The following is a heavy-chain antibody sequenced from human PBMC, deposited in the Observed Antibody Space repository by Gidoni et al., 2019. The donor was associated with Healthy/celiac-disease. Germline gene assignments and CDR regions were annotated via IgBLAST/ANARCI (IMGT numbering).Heavy chain of an antibody. CDR1: GYTFTGYY. J-gene: IGHJ4*02. Sequence: QVQLVQSGAEVQKPGASVKVSCKASGYTFTGYYMHWVRQAPGQGLEWMGRINPNSGGTNYAQKFQGRVTTTRDTSISTAYMELSRLRSDDTAVYYCARGIILSPYRSGPSFDYWGQGTLVTVSS. V-gene: IGHV1-2*06. CDR2: INPNSGGT. D-gene: IGHD6-19*01. CDR3: ARGIILSPYRSGPSFDY.